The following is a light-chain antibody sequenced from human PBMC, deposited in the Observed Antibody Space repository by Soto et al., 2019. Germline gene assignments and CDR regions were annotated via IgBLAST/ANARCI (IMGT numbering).Light chain of an antibody. V-gene: IGKV1-6*01. CDR1: QSIRSY. CDR3: LQDHDDSWT. Sequence: IQMTQSPSSLSASVGDRVTITCRASQSIRSYLSWYQQKPGKAPTLLIYAASNLQSGVPSRFRGSRSGTEFTLTVSSLQPEDFATYYCLQDHDDSWTFGQGTKVDI. J-gene: IGKJ1*01. CDR2: AAS.